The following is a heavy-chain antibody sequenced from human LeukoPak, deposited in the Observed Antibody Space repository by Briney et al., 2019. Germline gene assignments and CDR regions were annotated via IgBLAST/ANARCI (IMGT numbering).Heavy chain of an antibody. J-gene: IGHJ3*02. CDR1: GFSFSNYG. D-gene: IGHD3-9*01. V-gene: IGHV3-33*01. CDR3: ARASSKQLAGYLPDGFDI. CDR2: IWYDGSNK. Sequence: GGSLRLSCAASGFSFSNYGMHWVRQAPGKGLEWVAVIWYDGSNKYYADSVKGRFTISRDNAKNSLSLQMNSLRADDAAVYYCARASSKQLAGYLPDGFDIWGQGTMVTVSS.